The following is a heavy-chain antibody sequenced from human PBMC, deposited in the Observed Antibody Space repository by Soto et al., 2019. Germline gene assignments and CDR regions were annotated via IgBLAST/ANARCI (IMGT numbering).Heavy chain of an antibody. CDR2: IYPSDSDT. V-gene: IGHV5-51*01. D-gene: IGHD3-3*01. CDR3: ARGGVSTRTFDY. CDR1: GYNFAGYW. Sequence: GESLKLSCKGSGYNFAGYWIAWVRQMPGKGLELMGIIYPSDSDTRYRPSFQGQVTISADKSISSAYLQWSSLRASDTAMYYCARGGVSTRTFDYWGQGTQVTVSS. J-gene: IGHJ4*02.